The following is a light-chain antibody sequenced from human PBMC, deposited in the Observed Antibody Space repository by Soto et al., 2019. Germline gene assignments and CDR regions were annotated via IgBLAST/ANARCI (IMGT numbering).Light chain of an antibody. Sequence: QSVLTQPPSASGTPGQRVTISCSGSSSNIGSNTVNWYQQLPGTAPQLLIYSNNQRPSGVPDRFSGSESGTSASLAISGLQSEDEADYYCAAWDDSLNGYVVFGGGTKLTVL. CDR1: SSNIGSNT. J-gene: IGLJ2*01. CDR2: SNN. CDR3: AAWDDSLNGYVV. V-gene: IGLV1-44*01.